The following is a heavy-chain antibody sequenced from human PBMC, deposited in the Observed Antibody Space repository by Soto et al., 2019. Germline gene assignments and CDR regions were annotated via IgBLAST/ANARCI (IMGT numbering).Heavy chain of an antibody. V-gene: IGHV1-69*08. CDR3: AIDRITTRGDGFAL. Sequence: QVQLVQSGAEVRKPGSSVKVSCKAPGGTFSTYIISWVQQAPGQGLEWMGRIIPIPDITNYAQKFQGRVTVTADSSTSTAYMALTSLKSEDTAVYYCAIDRITTRGDGFALWGQGTMVTVSS. J-gene: IGHJ3*01. D-gene: IGHD3-3*01. CDR1: GGTFSTYI. CDR2: IIPIPDIT.